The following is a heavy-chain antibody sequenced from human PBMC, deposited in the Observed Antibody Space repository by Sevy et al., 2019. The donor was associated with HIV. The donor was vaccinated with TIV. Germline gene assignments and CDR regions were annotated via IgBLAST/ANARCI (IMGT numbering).Heavy chain of an antibody. V-gene: IGHV3-30-3*01. CDR2: ISYDGSNK. D-gene: IGHD3-22*01. J-gene: IGHJ3*02. CDR1: GFTFSSYA. CDR3: ARGGDSSGYYYNAFDI. Sequence: GRSLRLSCAASGFTFSSYAMHWVRQAPGKGLEWVAVISYDGSNKYYADSVKGRFTISRDNSKNTLYLQMNSLRAEDTAVYYCARGGDSSGYYYNAFDIWGQGTMVTVSS.